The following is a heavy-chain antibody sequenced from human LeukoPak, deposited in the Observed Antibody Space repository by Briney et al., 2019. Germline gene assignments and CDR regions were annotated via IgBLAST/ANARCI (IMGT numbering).Heavy chain of an antibody. J-gene: IGHJ6*03. CDR1: GGAISSSSYY. CDR2: IYYSWST. V-gene: IGHV4-39*07. CDR3: VRYYGSGSYYAHSYYYYYMDV. D-gene: IGHD3-10*01. Sequence: SETLSLTCTVSGGAISSSSYYWGWIRQPPGKGLEWIGSIYYSWSTYYNPSLKSRVTISVDTSKNQFSLKLSSVTAADTAVYYCVRYYGSGSYYAHSYYYYYMDVWGKGTTVTVSS.